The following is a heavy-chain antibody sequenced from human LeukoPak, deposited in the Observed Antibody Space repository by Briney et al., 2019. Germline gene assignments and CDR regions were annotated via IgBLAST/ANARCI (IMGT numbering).Heavy chain of an antibody. CDR2: IYYSGST. V-gene: IGHV4-59*01. Sequence: SETLSLTCTVSGGSISSYYWSWIRQPPGKGLEWIGYIYYSGSTNYNPSLKSRVTISVDTSKNQFSLKLSSVTAADTALYYCARDTTMPHAFDIWGQGTMVTVSS. J-gene: IGHJ3*02. CDR1: GGSISSYY. D-gene: IGHD5-24*01. CDR3: ARDTTMPHAFDI.